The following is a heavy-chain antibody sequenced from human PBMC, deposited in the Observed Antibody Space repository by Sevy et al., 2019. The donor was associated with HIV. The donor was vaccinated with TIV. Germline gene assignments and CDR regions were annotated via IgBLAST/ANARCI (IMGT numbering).Heavy chain of an antibody. Sequence: GGSLRLSCVASGFTFRSFSMHWVRQAPGKGLEWVAAIWYDGRTERYADSVQGRFTISRDNSKKTLHLQMNSLRAEDTALYYCARDAARVIVQTAGFDSWGQGTLVTVSS. V-gene: IGHV3-33*01. CDR1: GFTFRSFS. CDR2: IWYDGRTE. CDR3: ARDAARVIVQTAGFDS. J-gene: IGHJ5*01. D-gene: IGHD1-1*01.